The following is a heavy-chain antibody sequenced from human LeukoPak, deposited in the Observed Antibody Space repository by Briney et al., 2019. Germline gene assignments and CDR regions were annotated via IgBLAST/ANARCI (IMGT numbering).Heavy chain of an antibody. CDR1: GFTFSSYE. J-gene: IGHJ5*02. Sequence: GGSLRLSCAASGFTFSSYEMNWVRQAPGKGLEWVSYISSGGGNIYYADSVKGRFTIARDNAKSSLYLQMNSLRAEDTAVFYCARALPAAGSVFFDPWGQGTLVTVSS. CDR2: ISSGGGNI. V-gene: IGHV3-48*03. D-gene: IGHD2-2*01. CDR3: ARALPAAGSVFFDP.